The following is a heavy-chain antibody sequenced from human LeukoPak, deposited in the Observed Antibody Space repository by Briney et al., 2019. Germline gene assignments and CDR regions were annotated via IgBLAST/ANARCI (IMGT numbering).Heavy chain of an antibody. V-gene: IGHV4-61*02. CDR3: ARFPIKQQLDYYYMDV. CDR1: GGSISSGTYY. J-gene: IGHJ6*03. CDR2: IYPSGST. Sequence: SETLSLTCTVSGGSISSGTYYWSWIRQPAGKGLEWIGRIYPSGSTNYNPSLKSRVTISVDTSKNQFSLKLSSVTAADTAVYYCARFPIKQQLDYYYMDVWGKGTTVTVSS. D-gene: IGHD6-13*01.